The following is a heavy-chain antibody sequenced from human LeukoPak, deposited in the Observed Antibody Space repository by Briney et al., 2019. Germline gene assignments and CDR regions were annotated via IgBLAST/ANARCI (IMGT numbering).Heavy chain of an antibody. D-gene: IGHD3-3*01. V-gene: IGHV3-74*01. CDR1: GFTFSSDW. CDR3: SRALGGGTTG. J-gene: IGHJ4*02. CDR2: ISGDGSST. Sequence: PGGSLRLSCAGSGFTFSSDWMHWVRQAPGKGLVWISRISGDGSSTAYAGSVKGRFSISRDNAKNMLYLQMNSPRAEDTAIYYCSRALGGGTTGWGQGTLVTVS.